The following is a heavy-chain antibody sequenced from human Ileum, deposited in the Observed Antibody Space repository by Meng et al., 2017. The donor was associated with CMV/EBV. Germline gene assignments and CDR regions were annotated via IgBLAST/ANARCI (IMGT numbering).Heavy chain of an antibody. Sequence: QLEVSGPGLVKPSETLSLSCTGSGDSIISCRHFWGWIRQAPGKGLEWISTVHYTETTHYNPSLRSRITISVDTAKNQISLKVSSLTAADTAIYYCAADISTAWFYYWGQGSLVTVSS. V-gene: IGHV4-39*07. CDR2: VHYTETT. D-gene: IGHD2-2*01. J-gene: IGHJ4*02. CDR3: AADISTAWFYY. CDR1: GDSIISCRHF.